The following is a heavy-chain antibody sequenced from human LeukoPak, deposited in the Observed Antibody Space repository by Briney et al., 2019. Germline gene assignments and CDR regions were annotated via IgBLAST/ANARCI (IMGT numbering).Heavy chain of an antibody. D-gene: IGHD2-2*01. CDR1: GFTFSSYA. Sequence: GGSLRLSCTASGFTFSSYAMSWVRQAPGKGLEWVSAISGSGGSTYYADSVKGRFTSSRDNAKNSLYLQMNSLRAEDTAVYYCARAGGGLPFSFDYWGQGTVVTVSS. CDR2: ISGSGGST. J-gene: IGHJ4*02. CDR3: ARAGGGLPFSFDY. V-gene: IGHV3-23*01.